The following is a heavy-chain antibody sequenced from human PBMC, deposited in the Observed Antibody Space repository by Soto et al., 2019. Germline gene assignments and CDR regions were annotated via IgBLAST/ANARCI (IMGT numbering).Heavy chain of an antibody. CDR1: GFTFRTYT. CDR2: IRGFSPYT. V-gene: IGHV3-21*01. J-gene: IGHJ6*02. Sequence: LRLSCISSGFTFRTYTMNWVRQAPGKGLEWVSGIRGFSPYTFYAESVKGRFTISRDNAKNSLYLQMNSLRAEDTAVYYCARDRGYDAHDYYYNAMDVWGQGTTVTVSS. CDR3: ARDRGYDAHDYYYNAMDV. D-gene: IGHD2-15*01.